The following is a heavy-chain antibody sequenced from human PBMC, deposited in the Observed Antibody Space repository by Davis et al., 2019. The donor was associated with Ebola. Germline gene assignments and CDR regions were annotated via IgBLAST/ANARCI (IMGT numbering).Heavy chain of an antibody. J-gene: IGHJ5*02. Sequence: GESLKISCAASGFTFSSYELNWVRQAPGKGLEWVSYISSSGNTIYYADSVKGRFTISRDNAKNSLYLQMNSLRAEDTAVYYCARDHITMIVGWFDPWGQGTLVTVSS. CDR3: ARDHITMIVGWFDP. CDR2: ISSSGNTI. V-gene: IGHV3-48*03. D-gene: IGHD3-22*01. CDR1: GFTFSSYE.